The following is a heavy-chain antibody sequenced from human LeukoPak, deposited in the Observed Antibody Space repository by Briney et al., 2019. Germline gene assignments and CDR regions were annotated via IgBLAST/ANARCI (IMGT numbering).Heavy chain of an antibody. CDR3: ARHIHWLQLFDY. D-gene: IGHD5-18*01. V-gene: IGHV4-59*01. CDR2: IYYSGST. J-gene: IGHJ4*02. Sequence: SETLSLTCTVSGGSISSYYWSWIRPPPGKGLEWIGYIYYSGSTNYNPSLKSRVTISVDTSKNQFSLKLSSVTAADTAVYYCARHIHWLQLFDYWGQGTLVTVSS. CDR1: GGSISSYY.